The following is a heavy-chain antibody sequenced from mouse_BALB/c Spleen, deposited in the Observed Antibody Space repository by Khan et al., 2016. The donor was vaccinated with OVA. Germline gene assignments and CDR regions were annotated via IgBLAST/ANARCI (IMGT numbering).Heavy chain of an antibody. D-gene: IGHD1-1*01. Sequence: QVQLQESGPGLVAPSQNLSITCTVSGFSLTDYGVNWVRQPPGKGLEWLGMIWGDGSTDYHSALKSRLSISKDNSKSQVFLKMNSLQTDDTATFYCDRRLRGRGFAYWGQGTMVTVSA. J-gene: IGHJ3*01. V-gene: IGHV2-6-7*01. CDR1: GFSLTDYG. CDR2: IWGDGST. CDR3: DRRLRGRGFAY.